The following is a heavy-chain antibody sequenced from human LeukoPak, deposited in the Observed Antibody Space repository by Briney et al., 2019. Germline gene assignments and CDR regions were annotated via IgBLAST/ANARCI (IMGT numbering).Heavy chain of an antibody. D-gene: IGHD6-19*01. V-gene: IGHV1-2*02. CDR1: GYTFTGYY. J-gene: IGHJ4*02. CDR2: INPNSGGT. Sequence: ASVKVSCKASGYTFTGYYMHWVRQAPGQGLEWMGWINPNSGGTNYAQKFQGRVTMTRDTSISTAYMELSGLRSDDTAVYYCARKKEQWLVRETHKNPFDYWGQGTLVTVSS. CDR3: ARKKEQWLVRETHKNPFDY.